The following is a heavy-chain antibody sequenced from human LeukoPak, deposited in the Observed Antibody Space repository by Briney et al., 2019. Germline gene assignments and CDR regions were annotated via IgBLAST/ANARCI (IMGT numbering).Heavy chain of an antibody. V-gene: IGHV3-7*01. D-gene: IGHD3-10*01. CDR2: IKQDGSEK. Sequence: GGSLRLSCAASGFTFSNYWMSWVRQAPGEGLEWVANIKQDGSEKSYVDSMKGRFTISRDNAKNSLYLQMNRLRAEDTAVYYCTRDSDHVRDYWGQGTLVTVSS. CDR3: TRDSDHVRDY. CDR1: GFTFSNYW. J-gene: IGHJ4*02.